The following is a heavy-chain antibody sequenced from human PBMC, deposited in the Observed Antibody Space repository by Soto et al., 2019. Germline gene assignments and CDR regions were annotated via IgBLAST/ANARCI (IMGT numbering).Heavy chain of an antibody. CDR2: ITPFNGNT. CDR3: AKSRDYYYGMDV. V-gene: IGHV1-45*02. Sequence: SVKVSCKASGYTFSGYYIHWLRQAPGQGLEWMGWITPFNGNTNYAQKFQDRVTITRDRSMSTAYMELSSLRSEDTAMYYCAKSRDYYYGMDVWGQGTTVTVSS. J-gene: IGHJ6*02. CDR1: GYTFSGYY.